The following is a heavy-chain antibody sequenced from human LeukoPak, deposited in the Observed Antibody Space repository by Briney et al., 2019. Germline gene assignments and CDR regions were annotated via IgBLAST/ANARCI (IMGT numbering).Heavy chain of an antibody. Sequence: GRSLRLSCAASGFTFSSYGMHWVRQAPGKGLEWVGVIWYDGSNKYYADSVKGRFTISRDNSKNTLYLQMNSLRAEDTAVYYCARGDYYYGSGSHYWGEGTLVTVSS. CDR2: IWYDGSNK. D-gene: IGHD3-10*01. CDR1: GFTFSSYG. J-gene: IGHJ4*02. CDR3: ARGDYYYGSGSHY. V-gene: IGHV3-33*01.